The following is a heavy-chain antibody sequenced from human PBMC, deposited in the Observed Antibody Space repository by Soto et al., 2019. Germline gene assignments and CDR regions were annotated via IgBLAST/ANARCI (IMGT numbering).Heavy chain of an antibody. CDR3: ARLMGFTVTTYSRGFDL. CDR2: AHYSGDT. D-gene: IGHD4-17*01. CDR1: GGSISSSTYY. J-gene: IGHJ2*01. Sequence: QLQVQESGPGLVKPSETLSLTCSVSGGSISSSTYYWVWIRQPPGKGLEWIGSAHYSGDTHYSPSLKSRVTISVDTSRNELSLKLSSVTAADTAVYYCARLMGFTVTTYSRGFDLWGRGTLVTVSS. V-gene: IGHV4-39*01.